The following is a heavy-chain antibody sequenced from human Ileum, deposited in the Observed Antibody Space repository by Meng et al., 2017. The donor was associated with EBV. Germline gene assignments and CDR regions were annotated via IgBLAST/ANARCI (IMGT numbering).Heavy chain of an antibody. J-gene: IGHJ4*02. D-gene: IGHD3-10*01. Sequence: QVRRQGSAPGLVKPSGTLSLTVPVSGDSVSGSDWWSWVRQPPGKGLEWIGEVYHDGATNYHPSLKSRVTISLDKSKNEVNLHLNSLTAADTAVYFCARSSPIVRGLDYWGQGTLVTVSS. CDR3: ARSSPIVRGLDY. V-gene: IGHV4-4*02. CDR2: VYHDGAT. CDR1: GDSVSGSDW.